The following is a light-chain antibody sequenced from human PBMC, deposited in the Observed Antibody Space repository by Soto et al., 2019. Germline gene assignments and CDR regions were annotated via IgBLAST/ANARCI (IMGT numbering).Light chain of an antibody. CDR2: SNN. Sequence: QSVLTQPPSASGAPGQRVTISCSGSSSNVGSNTVSWYQQFPGTAPKLLIHSNNKRPSGVPDRFSGSKSGTSASLAISGLQGEDEADYYCSSYTISRTYVFGTGTKLTVL. V-gene: IGLV1-44*01. CDR1: SSNVGSNT. J-gene: IGLJ1*01. CDR3: SSYTISRTYV.